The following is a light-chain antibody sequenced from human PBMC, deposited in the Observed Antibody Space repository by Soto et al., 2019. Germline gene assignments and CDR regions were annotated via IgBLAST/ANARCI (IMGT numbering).Light chain of an antibody. CDR2: AAS. CDR3: QQSYSTPLT. V-gene: IGKV1-39*01. Sequence: DIQMTQSPSSLSASVGDRVTITCRASQSISSYLNWYQQKPGKAPKLLIYAASSLQSGVPSRFSGSGSGTDFTLTISSLQPEDFAAYYCQQSYSTPLTFGHGTKVELK. J-gene: IGKJ1*01. CDR1: QSISSY.